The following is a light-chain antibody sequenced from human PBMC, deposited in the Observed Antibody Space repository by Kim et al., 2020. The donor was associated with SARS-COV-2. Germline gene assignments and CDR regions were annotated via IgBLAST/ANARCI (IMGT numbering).Light chain of an antibody. CDR1: QSISTY. J-gene: IGKJ3*01. Sequence: EIVLTQSPATLSLSPGERATLSCRASQSISTYLAWYQHKPGQAPRLLIYHASNRATGIPARFSGSGSGTDFTLTISSLEPEDFAIYYCQQRSTFGPGTKVDIK. CDR2: HAS. CDR3: QQRST. V-gene: IGKV3-11*01.